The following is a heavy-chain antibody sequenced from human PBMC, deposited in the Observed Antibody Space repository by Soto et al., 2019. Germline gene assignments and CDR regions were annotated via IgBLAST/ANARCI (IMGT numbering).Heavy chain of an antibody. Sequence: TSETLSLTCTVSGGSISSYYWSWIRQPPGKGLEWIGYIYYSGSTNYNPSLKSRVTISVDTSKNQFSPKLNSVTAADTSVYYCARDLHYGDYVGTDYWGQGTLVTVSS. J-gene: IGHJ4*02. CDR2: IYYSGST. CDR3: ARDLHYGDYVGTDY. CDR1: GGSISSYY. D-gene: IGHD4-17*01. V-gene: IGHV4-59*12.